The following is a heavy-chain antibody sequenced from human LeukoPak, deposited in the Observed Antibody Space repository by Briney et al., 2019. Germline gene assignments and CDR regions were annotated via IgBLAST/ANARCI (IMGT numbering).Heavy chain of an antibody. CDR1: GYTFTSYY. CDR2: INPSGGST. Sequence: ASVKVSCKASGYTFTSYYMHWVRQAPGQGLEWMGIINPSGGSTSYAQKFQGRVTMTRDMSTSTVYMELSSLRAEDTAVYYCARSWYYDSSTDHPDPFDIWGQGTMVTVSS. CDR3: ARSWYYDSSTDHPDPFDI. V-gene: IGHV1-46*01. J-gene: IGHJ3*02. D-gene: IGHD3-22*01.